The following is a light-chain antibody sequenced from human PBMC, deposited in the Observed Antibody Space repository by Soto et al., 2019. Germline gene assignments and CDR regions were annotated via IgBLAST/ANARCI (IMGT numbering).Light chain of an antibody. CDR3: QQYGSSSWT. V-gene: IGKV3-20*01. J-gene: IGKJ1*01. Sequence: EIVLTQSPGTLSLSPGVRATLSCRASQSVSSIYLAWYQHKPGQAPRLLIYGASSRDTGIPDRFRGSGSGTDFTLTISRLEPEDFAVYYCQQYGSSSWTFGRGTTVEIK. CDR1: QSVSSIY. CDR2: GAS.